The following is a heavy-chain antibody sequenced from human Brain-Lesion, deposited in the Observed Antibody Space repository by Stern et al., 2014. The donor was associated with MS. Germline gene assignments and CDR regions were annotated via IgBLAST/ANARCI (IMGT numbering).Heavy chain of an antibody. J-gene: IGHJ6*02. V-gene: IGHV1-2*02. CDR1: GYIFTGYY. D-gene: IGHD3-3*01. CDR2: INPNTGGT. CDR3: ARDQRGITIFGVVTDYCYLGMDV. Sequence: VQLVESGAEVKKPGASVKVSCKTSGYIFTGYYIHWVRQAPGQGLEWMAWINPNTGGTTHAQKFQGRVTMSRDTSISTAYVELSSLTSDDTAVYYCARDQRGITIFGVVTDYCYLGMDVWGQGTTVTVSS.